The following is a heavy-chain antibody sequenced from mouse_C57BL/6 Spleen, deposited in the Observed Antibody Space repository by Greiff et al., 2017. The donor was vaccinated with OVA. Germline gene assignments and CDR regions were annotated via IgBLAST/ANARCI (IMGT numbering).Heavy chain of an antibody. Sequence: EVQLQQSGTVLARPGASVKMSCKTSGYTFTSYWMHWVKQRPGQGLEWIGAIYPGNSDTSYNQKFKGKAKLTAVTSASTAYMELSSLTNEDSAVYYCTRGGITTVVEGTYWGQGTLVTVSA. CDR1: GYTFTSYW. CDR3: TRGGITTVVEGTY. J-gene: IGHJ3*01. D-gene: IGHD1-1*01. V-gene: IGHV1-5*01. CDR2: IYPGNSDT.